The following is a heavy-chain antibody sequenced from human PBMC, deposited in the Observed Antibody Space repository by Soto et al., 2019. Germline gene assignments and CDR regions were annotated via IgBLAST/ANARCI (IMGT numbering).Heavy chain of an antibody. D-gene: IGHD5-12*01. CDR2: SYYGGST. CDR1: GGSISSYY. CDR3: ARGSSSGYDIDY. J-gene: IGHJ4*02. V-gene: IGHV4-59*01. Sequence: QVKLQESCPGLVKPSETLSLTCTVSGGSISSYYWSWIRQPPGKGLEWIGYSYYGGSTNYNPSLKSRVTISVDTSKNQFSLKLSSVTAADTAVYYCARGSSSGYDIDYWGQGTLVTVSS.